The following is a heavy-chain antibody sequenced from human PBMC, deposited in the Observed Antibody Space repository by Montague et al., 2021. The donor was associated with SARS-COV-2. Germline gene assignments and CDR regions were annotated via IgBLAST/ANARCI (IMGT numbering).Heavy chain of an antibody. CDR1: GFTFSSYA. D-gene: IGHD6-13*01. CDR2: IWYDGSNK. J-gene: IGHJ4*02. CDR3: ARDHIAAAGRAFDY. V-gene: IGHV3-33*01. Sequence: SLRLSCAASGFTFSSYAMHWVRQAPGNGLEWVALIWYDGSNKYYADSVKGRFTISRDNSKNTLFLQMNSLRVEDTAVYYCARDHIAAAGRAFDYWGQGTLVPVSS.